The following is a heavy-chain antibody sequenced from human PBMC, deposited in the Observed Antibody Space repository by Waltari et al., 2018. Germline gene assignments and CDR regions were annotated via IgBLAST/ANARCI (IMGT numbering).Heavy chain of an antibody. V-gene: IGHV3-23*01. J-gene: IGHJ6*02. Sequence: QLLDSGGDLAQPGGSLRLPCEASGLSFRTHALNWVRRAPGGGWEWGCAISCAGTTYYAGPVKGRFTLSRDNSKNTLQLQMNSLRPEDSAVYFCTRGDFWTGSYADAYAMDVWGHGTTVTVSS. CDR1: GLSFRTHA. CDR3: TRGDFWTGSYADAYAMDV. D-gene: IGHD3-3*01. CDR2: ISCAGTT.